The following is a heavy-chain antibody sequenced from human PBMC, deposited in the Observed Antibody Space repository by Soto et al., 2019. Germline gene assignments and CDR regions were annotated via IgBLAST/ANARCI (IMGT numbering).Heavy chain of an antibody. CDR3: AKISLELHHPGLDY. CDR2: ISGSGGST. CDR1: GFTFSSYA. V-gene: IGHV3-23*01. J-gene: IGHJ4*02. Sequence: GGSLRLSCAASGFTFSSYAMSWVRQAPGKGLEWVSAISGSGGSTYYADSVKGRFTISRDNSKNTLYLQMNSLRAEDTAVYYCAKISLELHHPGLDYWGQGTLVTVSS. D-gene: IGHD1-7*01.